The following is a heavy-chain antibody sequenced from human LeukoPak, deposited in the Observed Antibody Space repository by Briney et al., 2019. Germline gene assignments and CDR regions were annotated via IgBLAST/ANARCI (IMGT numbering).Heavy chain of an antibody. Sequence: ASVKVSCKASGYTFTSYAMHWVRQAPGQRLEWMGWINAGNGNTKYSQKFQGRVTITRDTSASAAYMELSSLRSEDTAVYYCARTPQLPYYYYGMDVWGQGTTVTVSS. V-gene: IGHV1-3*01. CDR1: GYTFTSYA. CDR2: INAGNGNT. CDR3: ARTPQLPYYYYGMDV. J-gene: IGHJ6*02. D-gene: IGHD2-2*01.